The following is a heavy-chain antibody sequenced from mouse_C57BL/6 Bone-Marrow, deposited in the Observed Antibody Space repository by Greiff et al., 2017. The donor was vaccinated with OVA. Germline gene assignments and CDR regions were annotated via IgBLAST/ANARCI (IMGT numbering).Heavy chain of an antibody. D-gene: IGHD1-1*01. CDR3: ARSVITTVVAPNYFDY. Sequence: VQLQQSGAELVKPGASVKLSCTASGFNIKDYYMHWVKQRTEQGLEWIGRIDPEDGETKYAPKFQGKATITADTSSNTAYLQLSSLTAADTAVYYCARSVITTVVAPNYFDYWGQGTTLTVSS. CDR1: GFNIKDYY. V-gene: IGHV14-2*01. CDR2: IDPEDGET. J-gene: IGHJ2*01.